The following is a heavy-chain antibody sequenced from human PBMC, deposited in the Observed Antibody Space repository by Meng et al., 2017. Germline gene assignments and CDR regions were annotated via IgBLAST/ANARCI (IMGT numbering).Heavy chain of an antibody. CDR2: IDSDGITT. CDR1: GFILSAHW. D-gene: IGHD5-24*01. Sequence: VQWGASGGGLVQPGGSLGLSCAASGFILSAHWMHWVRQAPGKGPVWVARIDSDGITTAYADSVKGRFTISRDSAKNTLYLQMDSLRAEDTAVYYCTRLMAPTSWGAFDIWGQGTMVTVSS. CDR3: TRLMAPTSWGAFDI. J-gene: IGHJ3*02. V-gene: IGHV3-74*01.